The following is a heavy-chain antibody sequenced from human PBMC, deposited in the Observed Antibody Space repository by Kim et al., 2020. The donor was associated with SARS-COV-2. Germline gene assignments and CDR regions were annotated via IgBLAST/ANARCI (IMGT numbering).Heavy chain of an antibody. Sequence: TNYNPSLKNEVTTSATASKNKFSLKLSSVPAADTAVYFCAGGGERWFDPWGQGTLVTVSS. J-gene: IGHJ5*02. D-gene: IGHD1-1*01. CDR2: T. V-gene: IGHV4-4*07. CDR3: AGGGERWFDP.